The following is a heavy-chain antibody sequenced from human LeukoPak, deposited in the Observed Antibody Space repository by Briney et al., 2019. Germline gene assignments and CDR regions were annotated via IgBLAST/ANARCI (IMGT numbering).Heavy chain of an antibody. J-gene: IGHJ4*02. CDR3: ARAHNWKYGSFDF. D-gene: IGHD1-7*01. CDR2: ISSSSSYI. CDR1: GFTFSSYS. Sequence: GGSLRLSCAASGFTFSSYSMNWVRQAPGKGLEWVSCISSSSSYIYYADSAKGRFTISRDNAKNSLYLQMNSLRAEDTAVYYCARAHNWKYGSFDFWGQGTLVTVSS. V-gene: IGHV3-21*01.